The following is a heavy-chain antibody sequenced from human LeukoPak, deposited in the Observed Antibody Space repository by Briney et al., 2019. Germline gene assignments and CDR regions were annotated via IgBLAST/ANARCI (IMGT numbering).Heavy chain of an antibody. CDR1: GFTFSSHG. CDR3: AISESWYVDY. Sequence: GGSLRLSCAASGFTFSSHGMHWVRQAPGKGLEWVAVISKDGSKKYYVDSVKGRLTISRDNSKNTLDLQMNSLRVEDTAVYYCAISESWYVDYWGQGTLVTVSS. CDR2: ISKDGSKK. V-gene: IGHV3-30*03. D-gene: IGHD6-13*01. J-gene: IGHJ4*02.